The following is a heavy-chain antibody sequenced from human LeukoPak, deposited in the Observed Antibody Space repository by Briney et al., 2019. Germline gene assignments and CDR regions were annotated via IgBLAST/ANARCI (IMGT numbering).Heavy chain of an antibody. CDR2: INSDGSST. CDR1: GFTFSSYW. V-gene: IGHV3-74*01. J-gene: IGHJ4*02. D-gene: IGHD1-26*01. CDR3: ARDHVPTTYSGSHNYLDY. Sequence: PGGSLRLSCAASGFTFSSYWMNWVRQAPGKGLVGVSRINSDGSSTSYADSVKGGFTISRDNAKNTLYLQMNSLRAEDTAIYYCARDHVPTTYSGSHNYLDYWGQGTLVTVSS.